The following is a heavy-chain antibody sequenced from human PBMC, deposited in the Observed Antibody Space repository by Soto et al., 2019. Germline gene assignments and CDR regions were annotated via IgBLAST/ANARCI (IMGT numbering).Heavy chain of an antibody. J-gene: IGHJ4*02. Sequence: ASVKVSCKASGCTFSSYGISWVRQAPGQGLEWMGWISAYIGNTNYAQKLQGRVTMTTDTSTSTAYMELRSLRSDDTAVYYCARFNYYGSGSYSSDYWGQGTLVTVSS. CDR3: ARFNYYGSGSYSSDY. D-gene: IGHD3-10*01. CDR1: GCTFSSYG. V-gene: IGHV1-18*01. CDR2: ISAYIGNT.